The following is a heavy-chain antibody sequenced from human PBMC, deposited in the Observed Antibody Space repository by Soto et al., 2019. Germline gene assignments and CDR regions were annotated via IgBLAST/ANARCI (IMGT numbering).Heavy chain of an antibody. CDR2: ISKSDYT. J-gene: IGHJ4*02. CDR1: GFAFNNYG. V-gene: IGHV3-21*01. D-gene: IGHD2-2*01. Sequence: GGSLRLSCTVSGFAFNNYGINWVRQAPGKGLEWVSSISKSDYTYYSDSVKGRFTISRDNAKNSVSLQMNTLRVEDTAVYYCAREDSIIIPAVSDFWGQGTLVTVS. CDR3: AREDSIIIPAVSDF.